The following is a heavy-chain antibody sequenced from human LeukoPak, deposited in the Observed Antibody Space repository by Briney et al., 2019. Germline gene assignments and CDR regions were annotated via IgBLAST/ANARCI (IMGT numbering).Heavy chain of an antibody. CDR3: AKEKLIRPPTYYYYYMDV. D-gene: IGHD1-1*01. V-gene: IGHV3-30*02. CDR1: GLTFSRVG. CDR2: IRYDGSDK. J-gene: IGHJ6*03. Sequence: GGSLRLSCAASGLTFSRVGMHWVRQPPGTGPEWVAFIRYDGSDKYYADSVKGRFTISRDDSKNTLYLEMNSLRAEDTAVYYCAKEKLIRPPTYYYYYMDVWGKGTTVTVSS.